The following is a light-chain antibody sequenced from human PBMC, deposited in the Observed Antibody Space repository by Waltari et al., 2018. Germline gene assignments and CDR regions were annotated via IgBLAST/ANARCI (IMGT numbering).Light chain of an antibody. V-gene: IGKV1-39*01. CDR2: AAT. J-gene: IGKJ2*01. Sequence: DVPMTRSPSSLSACVGHPLPITCRASQTISRYLNWYQQQPGKAPKLLIYAATTLQSEVPSRFTGSGSGTDFTLTISSVQPEDFATYYCQQSYSTPRTFGQGTKLDIK. CDR3: QQSYSTPRT. CDR1: QTISRY.